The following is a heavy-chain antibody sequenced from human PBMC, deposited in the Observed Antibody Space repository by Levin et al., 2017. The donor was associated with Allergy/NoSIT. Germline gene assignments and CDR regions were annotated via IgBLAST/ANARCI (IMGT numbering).Heavy chain of an antibody. CDR1: GFTFSSYA. D-gene: IGHD7-27*01. J-gene: IGHJ4*02. Sequence: GGSLRLSCAASGFTFSSYAMSWVRQAPGKGLEWVSGISSSIGNTYDADSVKGRFTISRDNAKNTLFLQMNSLGAEDTAVYYCAKMGIRLGPDYGGQGTLVTVS. CDR3: AKMGIRLGPDY. CDR2: ISSSIGNT. V-gene: IGHV3-23*01.